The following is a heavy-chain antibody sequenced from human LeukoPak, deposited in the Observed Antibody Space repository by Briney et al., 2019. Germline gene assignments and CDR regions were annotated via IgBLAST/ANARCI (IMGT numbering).Heavy chain of an antibody. CDR2: ITSSSSYI. CDR3: ARDPYSGSYAAYYYYYMDV. V-gene: IGHV3-21*06. J-gene: IGHJ6*03. D-gene: IGHD1-26*01. CDR1: LLTLSNNW. Sequence: GGSLRLSCADSLLTLSNNWMSWVRPAPGKGLEWVSSITSSSSYIYYADSVKGRFTISRDNAQNSLYLQMDSLRDEDTAEYYCARDPYSGSYAAYYYYYMDVWGKGTTVTVSS.